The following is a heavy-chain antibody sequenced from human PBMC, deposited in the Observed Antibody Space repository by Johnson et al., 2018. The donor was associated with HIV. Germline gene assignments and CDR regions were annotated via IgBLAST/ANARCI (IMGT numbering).Heavy chain of an antibody. CDR2: ISWNSGTI. J-gene: IGHJ3*02. V-gene: IGHV3-9*01. CDR3: AKDLGDAFDI. CDR1: GFTFDDYG. Sequence: VESGGGVVQPGRSLRLSCAASGFTFDDYGMSWVRQAPGKGLEWVSTISWNSGTIGYADSVKGRFTISRDNAKNSLYLQMNSLRAEDTAVYYCAKDLGDAFDIWGQGTMVTVSS. D-gene: IGHD3-16*01.